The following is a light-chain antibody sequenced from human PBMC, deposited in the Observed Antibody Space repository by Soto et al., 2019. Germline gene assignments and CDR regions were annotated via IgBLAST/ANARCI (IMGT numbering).Light chain of an antibody. CDR1: RYISTW. J-gene: IGKJ5*01. CDR3: QQCNSYSIT. CDR2: KAS. V-gene: IGKV1-5*03. Sequence: DIQMTQSPSSLSTSVGDTITITCRASRYISTWLAWYQQKPGKAPKVLIYKASSLKSGVPSRFSGSGSGTEFTLTISSLQPDGFATYYCQQCNSYSITFGQGTRLEI.